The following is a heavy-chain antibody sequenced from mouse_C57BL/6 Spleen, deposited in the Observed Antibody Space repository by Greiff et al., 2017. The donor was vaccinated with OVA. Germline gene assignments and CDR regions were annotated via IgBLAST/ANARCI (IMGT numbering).Heavy chain of an antibody. D-gene: IGHD2-5*01. CDR1: GYAFSSYW. Sequence: VQLQQSGAELVKPGASVKISCKASGYAFSSYWMNWVKQRPGQGLEWIGQIYPGDGDTNYNGKFKGKATLTADKSSSTAYMQLSSLTSEDSAVYFCARADYSNYAWFAYWGQGTLVTVSA. CDR3: ARADYSNYAWFAY. CDR2: IYPGDGDT. J-gene: IGHJ3*01. V-gene: IGHV1-80*01.